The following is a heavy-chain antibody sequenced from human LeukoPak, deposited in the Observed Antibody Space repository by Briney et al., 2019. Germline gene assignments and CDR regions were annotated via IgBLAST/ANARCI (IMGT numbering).Heavy chain of an antibody. V-gene: IGHV3-48*01. CDR3: AKDRYYDSSGYNNYYYYYYMDV. J-gene: IGHJ6*03. CDR1: GFTFSSYS. D-gene: IGHD3-22*01. CDR2: ISSSSSTI. Sequence: GGSLRLSCAASGFTFSSYSMNWVRQAPGKGLEWVSYISSSSSTIYYADSVKGRFTISRDNAKNSLYLQMNSLRAEDTAVYYCAKDRYYDSSGYNNYYYYYYMDVWGKGTTVTVSS.